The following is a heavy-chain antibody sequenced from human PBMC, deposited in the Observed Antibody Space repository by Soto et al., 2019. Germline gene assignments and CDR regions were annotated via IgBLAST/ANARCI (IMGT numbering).Heavy chain of an antibody. D-gene: IGHD3-9*01. V-gene: IGHV3-21*01. CDR1: GFTFSSYS. CDR2: ISSSSSYI. Sequence: EVQLVESGGGLVKPGGSLRLSCAASGFTFSSYSMNWVRQAPGKGLEWVSSISSSSSYIYYADSVKGRFTISRDNAKNSLYLQMNSLRAEDTVVYSCGRDRGYYDILPGYYESARGTWFDPWGQGTLVTVS. J-gene: IGHJ5*02. CDR3: GRDRGYYDILPGYYESARGTWFDP.